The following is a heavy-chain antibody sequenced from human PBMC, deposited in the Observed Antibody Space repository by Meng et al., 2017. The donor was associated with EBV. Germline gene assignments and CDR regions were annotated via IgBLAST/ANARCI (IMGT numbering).Heavy chain of an antibody. V-gene: IGHV4-39*07. CDR3: ARDLGRGSRGALLDY. CDR1: CVSISSSCYY. Sequence: HRQLQQSVPGLVKPSDTLSLTCTFSCVSISSSCYYWVWLRQPPWKGLEWIGSIYYSGSTYYNPSLKSRVTISVDTSKNQFSLKLSSVTAADTAVYYCARDLGRGSRGALLDYWGQGTLVTVSS. J-gene: IGHJ4*02. CDR2: IYYSGST. D-gene: IGHD3-16*01.